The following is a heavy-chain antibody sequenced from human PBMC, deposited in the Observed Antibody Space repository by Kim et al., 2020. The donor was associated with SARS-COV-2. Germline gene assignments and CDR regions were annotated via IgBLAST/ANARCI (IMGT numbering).Heavy chain of an antibody. CDR2: IYPGDSDT. Sequence: GESLKISCKGSGYRFTTSWIGWVRQMPGKGLEWMGIIYPGDSDTRYSPSLQDQVNISADKSISTAYLQWSSLKASDTAMYYCARPDVLSRSDAFDIWGHGTMVTVSS. CDR1: GYRFTTSW. D-gene: IGHD3-16*01. J-gene: IGHJ3*02. CDR3: ARPDVLSRSDAFDI. V-gene: IGHV5-51*01.